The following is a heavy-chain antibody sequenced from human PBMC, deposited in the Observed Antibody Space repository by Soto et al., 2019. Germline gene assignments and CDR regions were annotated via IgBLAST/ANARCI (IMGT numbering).Heavy chain of an antibody. D-gene: IGHD3-3*01. CDR3: AKGNNLEWFLSSFAY. Sequence: GGSLRLSCAASGFTFGGYAMSWVRQAPGRGLEWVSAISGSGGSTYSADSVKGRFTISRDNSKNTLYLQMHSLRAEATAVYYCAKGNNLEWFLSSFAYRGHVTLVNVSS. CDR2: ISGSGGST. CDR1: GFTFGGYA. J-gene: IGHJ4*01. V-gene: IGHV3-23*01.